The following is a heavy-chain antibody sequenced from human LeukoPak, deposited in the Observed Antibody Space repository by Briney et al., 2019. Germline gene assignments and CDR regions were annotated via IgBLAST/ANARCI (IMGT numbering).Heavy chain of an antibody. Sequence: SETLSLTCAVYGGSFSGYYWSWIRQPPGKGLEWIGEINHSGSTNYNPSLKSRVTISVDTSKNQFSLKLSSVTAADTAVYYCARERITMVRGVRLFDPWGQGTLVTVSS. CDR1: GGSFSGYY. CDR3: ARERITMVRGVRLFDP. D-gene: IGHD3-10*01. CDR2: INHSGST. V-gene: IGHV4-34*01. J-gene: IGHJ5*02.